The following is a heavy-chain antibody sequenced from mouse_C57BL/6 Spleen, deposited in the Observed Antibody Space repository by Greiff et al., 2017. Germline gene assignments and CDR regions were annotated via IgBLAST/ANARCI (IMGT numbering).Heavy chain of an antibody. CDR3: AREGPYYYGSSYHWYFDV. V-gene: IGHV1-53*01. D-gene: IGHD1-1*01. CDR1: GYTFTSYW. J-gene: IGHJ1*03. CDR2: INPSNGGT. Sequence: QVQLQQPGTELVKPGASVKLSCKASGYTFTSYWMHWVKQRPGQGLEWIGNINPSNGGTNYNEKFKSKATLTVDKSSSTAYMQLSSLTSEDSAVYYCAREGPYYYGSSYHWYFDVWGTGTTVTVSS.